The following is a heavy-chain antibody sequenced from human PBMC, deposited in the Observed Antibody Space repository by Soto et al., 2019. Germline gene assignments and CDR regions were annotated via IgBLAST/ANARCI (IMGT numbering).Heavy chain of an antibody. J-gene: IGHJ4*02. V-gene: IGHV4-39*01. CDR3: ARHSGRGVTLRLIEY. Sequence: QLQLQESGPGLVKPSETLSLTCTVSGGSISSSSYYWGWIRQPPGKGLEWIGSIYYSGSTYYNPSLKSRVTISVDTSKNQFSLKLSSVTAADSAVYHCARHSGRGVTLRLIEYWGQGTLVTVSS. CDR2: IYYSGST. CDR1: GGSISSSSYY. D-gene: IGHD3-10*01.